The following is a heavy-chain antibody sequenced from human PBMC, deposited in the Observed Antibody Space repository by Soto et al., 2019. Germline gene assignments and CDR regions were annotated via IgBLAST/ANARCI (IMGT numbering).Heavy chain of an antibody. CDR2: INSKTDGGTT. J-gene: IGHJ6*02. CDR3: TTPSSDTAMVTRYYYYGMDV. V-gene: IGHV3-15*01. D-gene: IGHD5-18*01. Sequence: PGGSLRLSCAASGFTFSNAWMSWVRQAPGKGLEWVGRINSKTDGGTTDYAAPVKGRFTISRDDSKNTLYLQMNSLKTEDTAVYYCTTPSSDTAMVTRYYYYGMDVWGQGTTVTVSS. CDR1: GFTFSNAW.